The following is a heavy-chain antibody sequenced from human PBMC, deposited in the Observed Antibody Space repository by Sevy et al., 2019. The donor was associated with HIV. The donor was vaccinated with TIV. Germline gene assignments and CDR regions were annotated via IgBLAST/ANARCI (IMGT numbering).Heavy chain of an antibody. Sequence: GESLKISCKGSGYSFTSYWISWVRQMPGKGLEWMGRIDPSDSYTNYSPSFQGHVTISADKSISTAYLQWSSLKASDTAMYYCAGRGDCSSTSCYALYYYGMDVWGQGTTVTVSS. D-gene: IGHD2-2*01. CDR2: IDPSDSYT. CDR1: GYSFTSYW. CDR3: AGRGDCSSTSCYALYYYGMDV. J-gene: IGHJ6*02. V-gene: IGHV5-10-1*01.